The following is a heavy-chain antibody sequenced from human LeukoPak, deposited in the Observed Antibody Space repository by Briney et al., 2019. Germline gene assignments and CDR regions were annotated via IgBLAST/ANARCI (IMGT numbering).Heavy chain of an antibody. D-gene: IGHD3-9*01. CDR1: GGSISSSNYY. J-gene: IGHJ4*02. V-gene: IGHV4-39*07. CDR3: ARAGYSVDY. Sequence: SETLSLTCTVSGGSISSSNYYWGWIRQPPGKGLEWIGNIYYSGSTYYNPSLKSRVTISVDTSKNQFSLKLSSVTAADTAVYYCARAGYSVDYWGQGTLVTVSS. CDR2: IYYSGST.